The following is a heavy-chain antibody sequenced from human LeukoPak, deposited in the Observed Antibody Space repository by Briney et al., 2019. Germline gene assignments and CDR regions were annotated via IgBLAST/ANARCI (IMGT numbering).Heavy chain of an antibody. Sequence: PGGSLILSCAASGFTFSSYWMSWVRQAPGKGLEWVANINRDGSEKYYVDSVKGRFTISRDNAKNSLYLQMNSLRAEDTAVYYCARDIYGSGSSQFDYWGQGTLVTVSS. CDR2: INRDGSEK. V-gene: IGHV3-7*05. D-gene: IGHD3-10*01. J-gene: IGHJ4*02. CDR1: GFTFSSYW. CDR3: ARDIYGSGSSQFDY.